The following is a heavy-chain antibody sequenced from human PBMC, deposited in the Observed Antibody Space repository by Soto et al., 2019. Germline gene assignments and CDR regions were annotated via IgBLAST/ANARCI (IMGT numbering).Heavy chain of an antibody. CDR1: GFTFNNYA. CDR2: ISDSGDDT. D-gene: IGHD2-2*01. Sequence: AGGSLRLSCAASGFTFNNYAMSWVRQAPGKGLEWVASISDSGDDTYYADSVKGRFTVSRDNSRNTLYLQMSSLRADDTAVYYCSSPLVVKIVWSGFDCWGQGTLVTVSS. CDR3: SSPLVVKIVWSGFDC. J-gene: IGHJ4*02. V-gene: IGHV3-23*01.